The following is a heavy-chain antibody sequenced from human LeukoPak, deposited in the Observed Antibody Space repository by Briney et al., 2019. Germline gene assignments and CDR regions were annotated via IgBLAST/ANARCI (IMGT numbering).Heavy chain of an antibody. CDR2: VIPILHTT. D-gene: IGHD7-27*01. CDR3: ARGTQLGIVWGYYYFGMDV. CDR1: GGTFSTSA. Sequence: ASVKVSCKASGGTFSTSAFTWVRQAPGQGLEWMGGVIPILHTTNYAQHFQGRVSITADEPTSTAYMELSGLISEDTAVYYCARGTQLGIVWGYYYFGMDVWGHGTTVTVSS. V-gene: IGHV1-69*01. J-gene: IGHJ6*02.